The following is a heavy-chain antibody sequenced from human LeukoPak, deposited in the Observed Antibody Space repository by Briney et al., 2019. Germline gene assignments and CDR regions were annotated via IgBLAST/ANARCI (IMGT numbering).Heavy chain of an antibody. Sequence: ASVKVSCKASGYTFTSYGISWVRQAPGQGLEWMVWISAYNGNTNYAQKLQGRVTMTTDTSTSTAYMELRSLRSDDTAVYYCARVRGFWSGYNVAEFSYFDYWGQGTLVTVSS. CDR1: GYTFTSYG. CDR3: ARVRGFWSGYNVAEFSYFDY. CDR2: ISAYNGNT. V-gene: IGHV1-18*01. J-gene: IGHJ4*02. D-gene: IGHD3-3*01.